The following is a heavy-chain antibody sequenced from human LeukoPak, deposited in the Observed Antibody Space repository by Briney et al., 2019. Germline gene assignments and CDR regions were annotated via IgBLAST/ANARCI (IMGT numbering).Heavy chain of an antibody. CDR3: ARDGPIVVVPAAIPGYYYYGMDV. CDR1: GGSVSSGRYY. Sequence: SETLSLTCTVSGGSVSSGRYYWSWIRQPPGKGLEWIGYVYYSGSTNYNPSLKSRVTISVDTSKNQFSLKLSSVTAADTAVYYCARDGPIVVVPAAIPGYYYYGMDVWGKGTTVTVSS. D-gene: IGHD2-2*01. J-gene: IGHJ6*04. V-gene: IGHV4-61*01. CDR2: VYYSGST.